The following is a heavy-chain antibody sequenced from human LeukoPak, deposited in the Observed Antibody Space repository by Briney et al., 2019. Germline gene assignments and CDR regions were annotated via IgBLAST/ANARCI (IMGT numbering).Heavy chain of an antibody. V-gene: IGHV4-39*01. CDR3: ARALIATVPFDY. J-gene: IGHJ4*02. CDR1: GGSISSSSYY. D-gene: IGHD3-22*01. CDR2: IYYSGST. Sequence: SETLSLTCTVSGGSISSSSYYWGWIRQPPGKGLERIGSIYYSGSTYYNPSLKSRVTISVDTSKNQFSLKLSSVTAADTAVYYCARALIATVPFDYWGQGTLVTVSS.